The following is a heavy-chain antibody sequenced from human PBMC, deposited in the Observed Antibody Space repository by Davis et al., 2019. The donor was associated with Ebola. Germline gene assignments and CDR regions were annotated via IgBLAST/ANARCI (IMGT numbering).Heavy chain of an antibody. CDR3: ARALLGVNYYYYGMDV. D-gene: IGHD2-8*02. V-gene: IGHV3-7*01. CDR1: GFTFSSYW. Sequence: GGSLRLSCAASGFTFSSYWMSWVRQAPGKGLEWVANIKQDGSEKYYVDSVKGRFTISRDNAKNSLYLQMNSLRAEDTAVYYCARALLGVNYYYYGMDVWGQGTTVTVSS. CDR2: IKQDGSEK. J-gene: IGHJ6*02.